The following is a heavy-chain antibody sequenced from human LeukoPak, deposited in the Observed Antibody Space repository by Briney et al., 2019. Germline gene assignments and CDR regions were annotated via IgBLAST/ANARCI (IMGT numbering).Heavy chain of an antibody. Sequence: ASVKVSCKASGGTFSSYAISWVRQAPGQGLEWMGGIIPIFGTANYAQKFQGRVTITADESTSTAYMELSSLRSEDTAVYYCASPGRYSSSWCLPNFDYWGQGTLVTVSS. J-gene: IGHJ4*02. CDR1: GGTFSSYA. D-gene: IGHD6-13*01. V-gene: IGHV1-69*13. CDR3: ASPGRYSSSWCLPNFDY. CDR2: IIPIFGTA.